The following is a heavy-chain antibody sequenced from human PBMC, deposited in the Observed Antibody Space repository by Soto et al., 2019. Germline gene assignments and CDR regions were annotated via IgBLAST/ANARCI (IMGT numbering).Heavy chain of an antibody. CDR2: IYPGDSDT. Sequence: PGESLKISCKGSGYSFASYWIGWVRQMPGKGLEWMGIIYPGDSDTRYSPSFQGQVTISADKSISTAYLQWSSLKASDTAMYYYARIFVSRSSRGPSWYRYYYYGMDVWGQGTPVTVSS. J-gene: IGHJ6*02. CDR3: ARIFVSRSSRGPSWYRYYYYGMDV. CDR1: GYSFASYW. D-gene: IGHD6-6*01. V-gene: IGHV5-51*01.